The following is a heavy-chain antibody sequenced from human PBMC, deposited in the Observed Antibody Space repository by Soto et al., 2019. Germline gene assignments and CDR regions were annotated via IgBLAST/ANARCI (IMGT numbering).Heavy chain of an antibody. Sequence: SETLSLTCAVYGGSFSGYYWSWIRQPPGKGLEWIGEINHSGSTNYNPSLKSRVTISVDTSKNQFSLKLSSVTAADTAVYYGARGREAAYRPYDYWGQGTLVTVSS. CDR2: INHSGST. V-gene: IGHV4-34*01. J-gene: IGHJ4*02. CDR3: ARGREAAYRPYDY. CDR1: GGSFSGYY. D-gene: IGHD1-26*01.